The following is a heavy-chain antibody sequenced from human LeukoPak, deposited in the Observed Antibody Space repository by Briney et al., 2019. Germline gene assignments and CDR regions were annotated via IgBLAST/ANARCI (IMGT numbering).Heavy chain of an antibody. Sequence: GSLRLSCAASGFTSSNYAMNWVRQAPGKGLEWVSVLIGSSGSTDYADSVKGRFTISRDNSKNAVFLQMNSLRAEDTAIYYCAKGAYDYIEIGYFDSWGQGTLVTVSS. V-gene: IGHV3-23*01. CDR2: LIGSSGST. J-gene: IGHJ4*02. D-gene: IGHD5-12*01. CDR1: GFTSSNYA. CDR3: AKGAYDYIEIGYFDS.